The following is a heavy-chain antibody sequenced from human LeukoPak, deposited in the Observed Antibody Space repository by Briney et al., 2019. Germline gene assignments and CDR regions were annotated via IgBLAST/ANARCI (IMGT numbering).Heavy chain of an antibody. CDR2: IYFTGST. V-gene: IGHV4-39*07. J-gene: IGHJ5*02. Sequence: SETLSLTCSVSGDSVSSSSYYWGWIRQPPGKGLEWIGSIYFTGSTYYNPSLKSRVTISVDTSKNHFSLKLTSVTAADTAVYYCARGLSSSWYPNWFDPWGQGTLVTVSS. D-gene: IGHD6-13*01. CDR3: ARGLSSSWYPNWFDP. CDR1: GDSVSSSSYY.